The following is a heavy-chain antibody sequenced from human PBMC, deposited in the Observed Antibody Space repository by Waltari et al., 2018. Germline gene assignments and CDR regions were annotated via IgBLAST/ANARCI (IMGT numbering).Heavy chain of an antibody. CDR3: AREYCGGECRLFDF. D-gene: IGHD2-21*01. CDR2: VNPRGGAT. J-gene: IGHJ4*02. V-gene: IGHV1-2*02. Sequence: VQPGAEVMKPGASVKVSCKVSRNVITEHFIHWLRQVPGQGLEWMGWVNPRGGATNFAQRYRGRISVTWDTSLSTSYLGLSGLRSDDTAIYYCAREYCGGECRLFDFWGQGTLVTVSS. CDR1: RNVITEHF.